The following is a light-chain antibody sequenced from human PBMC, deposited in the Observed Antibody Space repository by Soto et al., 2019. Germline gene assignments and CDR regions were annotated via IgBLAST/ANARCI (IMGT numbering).Light chain of an antibody. CDR2: DAS. CDR3: QRRTIWPPPFT. CDR1: QSVGSY. V-gene: IGKV3-11*01. Sequence: EIVLTQSPATLSLSPGDRATLSCRARQSVGSYLAWYEQKPGQAHRLLIYDASNKATGIPATFSGSGSGTDFTLTIISLCPEDFAVYYCQRRTIWPPPFTFGPGTKVDIK. J-gene: IGKJ3*01.